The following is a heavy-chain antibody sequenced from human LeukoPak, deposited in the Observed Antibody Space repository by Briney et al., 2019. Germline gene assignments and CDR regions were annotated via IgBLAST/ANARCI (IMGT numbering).Heavy chain of an antibody. V-gene: IGHV1-46*01. Sequence: ASVKVSCKASGYTFTSYYMHWVRQAPGQGLEWMGIINPSGGSTSYAQKFQGRVTITTDESTSTAYMELSSLRSEDTAVYYCARDNMVRGVTNWFDPWGQGTLVTVSS. CDR3: ARDNMVRGVTNWFDP. J-gene: IGHJ5*02. CDR2: INPSGGST. D-gene: IGHD3-10*01. CDR1: GYTFTSYY.